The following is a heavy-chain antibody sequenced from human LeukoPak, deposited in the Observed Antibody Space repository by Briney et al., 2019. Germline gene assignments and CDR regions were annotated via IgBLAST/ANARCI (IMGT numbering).Heavy chain of an antibody. D-gene: IGHD3-16*01. V-gene: IGHV1-46*01. Sequence: ASVKVSCKASGYSFTTYLMHWVRQAPGQGLEWMGIINPSGCSTIYAQKFQGRVTMTRDTSTSTVYLELTSLRSEDTAVYYCARDQSTSMITWDYWGQGTLVTVSS. CDR1: GYSFTTYL. CDR3: ARDQSTSMITWDY. CDR2: INPSGCST. J-gene: IGHJ4*02.